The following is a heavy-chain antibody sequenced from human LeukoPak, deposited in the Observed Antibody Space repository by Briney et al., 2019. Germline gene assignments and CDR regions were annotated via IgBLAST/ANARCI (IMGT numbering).Heavy chain of an antibody. Sequence: ASVKVSCKASGYTFTDYYMHWVRQAPGQGLEWMGWISAYNGNTNYAQKLQGRVTMTTDTSTSTAYMELRSLRSDDTAVYYCARGGVVVAAIVENWFDPWGQGTLVTVSS. CDR1: GYTFTDYY. J-gene: IGHJ5*02. CDR3: ARGGVVVAAIVENWFDP. CDR2: ISAYNGNT. D-gene: IGHD2-15*01. V-gene: IGHV1-18*04.